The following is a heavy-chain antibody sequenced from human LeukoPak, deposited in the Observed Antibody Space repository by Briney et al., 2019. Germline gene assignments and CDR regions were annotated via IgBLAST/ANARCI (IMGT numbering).Heavy chain of an antibody. D-gene: IGHD5-18*01. Sequence: SETLSLTCTVSGGSISSSGYYWGWIRQPPGKGLEWIGSIYYSGSTYYNPSLKSRVTISVDTSKNQFSLKLSSVTAADTAVYYCARQRGDTAMVAYYYGMDVWGQGTTVTVSS. V-gene: IGHV4-39*01. J-gene: IGHJ6*02. CDR3: ARQRGDTAMVAYYYGMDV. CDR1: GGSISSSGYY. CDR2: IYYSGST.